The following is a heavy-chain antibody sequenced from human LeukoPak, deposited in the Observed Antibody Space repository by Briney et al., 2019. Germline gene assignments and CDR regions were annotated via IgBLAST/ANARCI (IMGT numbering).Heavy chain of an antibody. D-gene: IGHD1-1*01. Sequence: GASVRVSCKASAYTFTNNGISWERQAPGQGLELVGWVSAYNGNTNYAEKLQGRVTMTTDTSTSTAYMELISLRSEDTAVYYCASPLRGTTADGGWYGMDVWGKGTTVTVSS. J-gene: IGHJ6*04. CDR2: VSAYNGNT. CDR3: ASPLRGTTADGGWYGMDV. V-gene: IGHV1-18*04. CDR1: AYTFTNNG.